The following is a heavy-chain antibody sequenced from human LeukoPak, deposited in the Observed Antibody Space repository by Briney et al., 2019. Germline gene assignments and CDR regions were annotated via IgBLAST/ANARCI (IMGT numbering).Heavy chain of an antibody. D-gene: IGHD3-10*02. J-gene: IGHJ6*02. CDR2: IIPILGIA. CDR1: GGTFSSYA. V-gene: IGHV1-69*04. CDR3: ARDFNGRGVHYYYYGMDV. Sequence: SVKVSCKASGGTFSSYAISWVRQAPGQGLEWMGRIIPILGIANYAQKFQGRVTITADKSTSTAYMELSSLRSEDTAVYYCARDFNGRGVHYYYYGMDVWGQGTTVTVSS.